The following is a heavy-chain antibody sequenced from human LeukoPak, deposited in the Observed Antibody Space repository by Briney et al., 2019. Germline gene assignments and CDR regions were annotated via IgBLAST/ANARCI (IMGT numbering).Heavy chain of an antibody. D-gene: IGHD3-22*01. V-gene: IGHV3-9*01. Sequence: PGGSLRLSCAASGFTFDDYAMHWVRQAPGKGLEWVSGISWNSGNIGYADSVKGRFTISRGNAKNSLYLQMNSLRAEDTALYYCAKSYYYDSSGYYYPDTHFDYWGQGTLVTVSS. CDR1: GFTFDDYA. CDR2: ISWNSGNI. J-gene: IGHJ4*02. CDR3: AKSYYYDSSGYYYPDTHFDY.